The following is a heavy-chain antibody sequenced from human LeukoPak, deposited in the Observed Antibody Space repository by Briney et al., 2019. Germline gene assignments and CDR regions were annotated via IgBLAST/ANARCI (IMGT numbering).Heavy chain of an antibody. J-gene: IGHJ4*02. Sequence: SETLSLTCTVSGGSISSGSYYWSWIRQPAGKGLEWIGRIYTSGSTNYNPSLKSRVTISVDTSKNQFSLKLSSVTAADTAVYYCARGYPAGGIDYWGKGTLVTVSS. V-gene: IGHV4-61*02. CDR1: GGSISSGSYY. D-gene: IGHD3-16*01. CDR2: IYTSGST. CDR3: ARGYPAGGIDY.